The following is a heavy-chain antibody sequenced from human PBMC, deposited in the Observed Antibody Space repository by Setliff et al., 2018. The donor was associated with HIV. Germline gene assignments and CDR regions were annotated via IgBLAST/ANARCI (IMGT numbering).Heavy chain of an antibody. CDR2: IYYSGDT. CDR3: ARVPFGSGSYYFDF. D-gene: IGHD3-10*01. J-gene: IGHJ4*02. CDR1: GASVNSDDYY. V-gene: IGHV4-30-4*01. Sequence: LSLTCTVSGASVNSDDYYWSWIRQTPGKGLEWIGYIYYSGDTYYNATLQSRATILLDTSKNQFFLTLTSVTAADTAVYFCARVPFGSGSYYFDFWGQGTLGTVSS.